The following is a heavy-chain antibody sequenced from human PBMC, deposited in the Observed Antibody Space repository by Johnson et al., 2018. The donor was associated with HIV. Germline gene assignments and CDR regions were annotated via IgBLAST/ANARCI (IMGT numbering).Heavy chain of an antibody. CDR3: ARDRRNRQWQRLDAFDI. V-gene: IGHV3-43D*03. Sequence: EVQLVESGGVVVQPGGSLRLSCAASGFTFDDYAMHWVRKAPGKGLEWVSLISWDGGSTYYADSVKGRFTISRDNSKNSLYLQMNSLRAEDTAVYYCARDRRNRQWQRLDAFDIWGQGTMVIVSS. CDR2: ISWDGGST. J-gene: IGHJ3*02. CDR1: GFTFDDYA. D-gene: IGHD6-19*01.